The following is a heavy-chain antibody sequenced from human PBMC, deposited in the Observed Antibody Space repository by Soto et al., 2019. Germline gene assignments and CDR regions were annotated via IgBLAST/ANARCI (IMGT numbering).Heavy chain of an antibody. V-gene: IGHV3-30*18. CDR3: VKDLAARGPHYFDY. D-gene: IGHD6-6*01. CDR1: GFTFSSYG. J-gene: IGHJ4*02. Sequence: PGGSLRLSCAASGFTFSSYGMHWVRQAPGKGLEWVAVISYDGSNKYYADSVKGRFSISRDNSKSTLFLEMDSLRAEDTAVYYWVKDLAARGPHYFDYWGQGTLVTVSS. CDR2: ISYDGSNK.